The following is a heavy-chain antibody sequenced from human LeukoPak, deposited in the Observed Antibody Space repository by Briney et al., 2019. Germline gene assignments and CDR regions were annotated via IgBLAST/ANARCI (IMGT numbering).Heavy chain of an antibody. V-gene: IGHV3-30*04. J-gene: IGHJ4*02. CDR2: ISYDGSYT. Sequence: PGGSLRLSCAASGFTFSSYTMHWVRQAPGMGLQWVAVISYDGSYTYYSDSVKGRFTISRDNAKNSLYLQMNSLRAEDTAVYYCARTGDYYDSSGYYPDYWGQGTLVTVSS. CDR3: ARTGDYYDSSGYYPDY. D-gene: IGHD3-22*01. CDR1: GFTFSSYT.